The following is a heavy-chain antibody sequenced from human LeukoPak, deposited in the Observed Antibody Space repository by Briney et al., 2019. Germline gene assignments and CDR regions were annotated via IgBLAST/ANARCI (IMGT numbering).Heavy chain of an antibody. Sequence: PGGSLRLSCAASGFTFSDYYMSWIRQAPGKGLEWVSYISSSGSTIYYADSVKGRFTISRDNAKNSLYLQMNSLRAEDTAVYYCARAVTYYYDSRGWFDPWGQGTLVTVSS. J-gene: IGHJ5*02. CDR1: GFTFSDYY. D-gene: IGHD3-22*01. V-gene: IGHV3-11*01. CDR3: ARAVTYYYDSRGWFDP. CDR2: ISSSGSTI.